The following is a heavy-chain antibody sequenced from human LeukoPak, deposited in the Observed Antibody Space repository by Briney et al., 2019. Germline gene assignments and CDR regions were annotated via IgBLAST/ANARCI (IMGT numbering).Heavy chain of an antibody. CDR3: ARGGGSLHTFDYYYMDV. Sequence: SETLSLTCAVSGGSFSGYYWSWIRQPPGKGLEWIGEINHSGSTNYNPSLKSRVTISVDTSKNQFSLKLSSVTAADTAVYYCARGGGSLHTFDYYYMDVWGKGTTVTVSS. J-gene: IGHJ6*03. D-gene: IGHD3-10*01. CDR2: INHSGST. V-gene: IGHV4-34*01. CDR1: GGSFSGYY.